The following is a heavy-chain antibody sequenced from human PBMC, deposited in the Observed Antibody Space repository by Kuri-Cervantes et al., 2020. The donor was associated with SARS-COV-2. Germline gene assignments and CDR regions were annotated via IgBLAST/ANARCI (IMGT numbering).Heavy chain of an antibody. CDR3: ARRKYGGLPGYYYYYYMDV. J-gene: IGHJ6*03. V-gene: IGHV3-21*01. D-gene: IGHD3-16*01. Sequence: GGSLRLSCAASRFMFSCDRMNWVRQAPGKGLEWVSSISSSSSYIYYADSVKGRFTISRDNAKNSLYLQMNSLRAEDTAVYYCARRKYGGLPGYYYYYYMDVWGKGTTVTVSS. CDR2: ISSSSSYI. CDR1: RFMFSCDR.